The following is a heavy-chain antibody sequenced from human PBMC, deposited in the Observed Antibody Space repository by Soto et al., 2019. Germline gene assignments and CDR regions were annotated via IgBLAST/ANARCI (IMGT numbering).Heavy chain of an antibody. CDR1: GFTFSSYS. Sequence: EVQLVESGGGLVKPGGSLRLSCAASGFTFSSYSMNWVRQAPGKGLEWVSSITGSSSYIYYADSVKGRFTISRDNDKTSLYLQMNSLRAEDTAVYYCARDVYYYDSSAYWAYWGQGTLVTVSS. CDR2: ITGSSSYI. D-gene: IGHD3-22*01. CDR3: ARDVYYYDSSAYWAY. V-gene: IGHV3-21*02. J-gene: IGHJ4*02.